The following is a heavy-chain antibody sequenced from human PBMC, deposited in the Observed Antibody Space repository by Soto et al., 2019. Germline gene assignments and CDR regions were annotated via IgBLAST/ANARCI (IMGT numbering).Heavy chain of an antibody. J-gene: IGHJ4*02. CDR2: ISYDGSNK. Sequence: PGGSLRLSCAASGFTFSSYAMHWVRQAPGKGLEWVAVISYDGSNKYYADSVKGRFTISRDNSKNTLYLQMNSLRAEDTAVYYCARASGYDLNAPFDYWGQGTLVTVSS. CDR1: GFTFSSYA. CDR3: ARASGYDLNAPFDY. V-gene: IGHV3-30-3*01. D-gene: IGHD5-12*01.